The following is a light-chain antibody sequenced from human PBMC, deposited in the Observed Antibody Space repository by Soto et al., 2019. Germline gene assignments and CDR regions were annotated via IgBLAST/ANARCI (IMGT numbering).Light chain of an antibody. Sequence: QSVLTQPASVSGSPGQSITISCTGTSSDVGGYNYVSWYQHHPGNAPKLMIYGVNNRPSGVSNRFSGSKSGNAASLTISGLQAEDEADYYCSSYTPSSTHNYVFGSGTKVTVL. CDR2: GVN. CDR3: SSYTPSSTHNYV. V-gene: IGLV2-14*01. J-gene: IGLJ1*01. CDR1: SSDVGGYNY.